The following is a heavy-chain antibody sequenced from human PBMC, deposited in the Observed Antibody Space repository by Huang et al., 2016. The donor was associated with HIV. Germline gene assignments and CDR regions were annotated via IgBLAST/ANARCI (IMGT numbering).Heavy chain of an antibody. CDR2: ISGRGVNT. V-gene: IGHV3-23*01. Sequence: EVQLLESGGGLVQPGGSLRLSCAASGFTFNSYAMSWVRQAPGKGLEWVSAISGRGVNTYYADSGKGRFTISRDNSKNTLFLQMSGLRAEDTAVYYCSRDDFWSGYSDYYGLDVWGQGTTVTVSS. CDR1: GFTFNSYA. J-gene: IGHJ6*02. CDR3: SRDDFWSGYSDYYGLDV. D-gene: IGHD3-3*01.